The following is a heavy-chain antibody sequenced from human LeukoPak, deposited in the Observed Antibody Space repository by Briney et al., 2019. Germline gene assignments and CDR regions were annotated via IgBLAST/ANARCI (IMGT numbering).Heavy chain of an antibody. Sequence: GGSLRLSCAASGFTFSSYGMHWVRQAPGKGLEWVAAISWDGNNKYYADSVKGRFTISRDNSKNMLYLQMNSLRAEDTAVYYCAKDFGSGWYYFDYWGQGTLVPVSS. CDR1: GFTFSSYG. CDR2: ISWDGNNK. CDR3: AKDFGSGWYYFDY. V-gene: IGHV3-30*18. D-gene: IGHD6-19*01. J-gene: IGHJ4*02.